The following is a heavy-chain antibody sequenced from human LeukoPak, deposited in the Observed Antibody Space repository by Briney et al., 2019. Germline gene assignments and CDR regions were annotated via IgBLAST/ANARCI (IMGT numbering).Heavy chain of an antibody. CDR3: AKGHSVDYGRTHPYFDY. CDR1: GFTFSSYA. D-gene: IGHD4-17*01. V-gene: IGHV3-23*01. CDR2: LSGGGGGST. Sequence: PGGSLRLSCAASGFTFSSYAMSWVRQAPGKGLEWVSGLSGGGGGSTYYADSVRGRFTISRDDSKNTLFLQMNSLRAEDTALYYCAKGHSVDYGRTHPYFDYWGQGTLVTVSS. J-gene: IGHJ4*02.